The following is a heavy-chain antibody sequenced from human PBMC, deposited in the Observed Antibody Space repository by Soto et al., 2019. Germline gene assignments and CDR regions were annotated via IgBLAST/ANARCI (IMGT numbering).Heavy chain of an antibody. J-gene: IGHJ2*01. CDR3: ARDFDWYLDV. CDR2: INGDGTSS. V-gene: IGHV3-74*03. CDR1: GFTLSNFW. Sequence: EVQLVESGGGLAQPGGSLRLSCAASGFTLSNFWMHWVRHVTGKGLVWVSRINGDGTSSAYADSVKGRFTISRDNARNTVYLQMDRLRVEDTGLFYCARDFDWYLDVWGRGTLVTVPS.